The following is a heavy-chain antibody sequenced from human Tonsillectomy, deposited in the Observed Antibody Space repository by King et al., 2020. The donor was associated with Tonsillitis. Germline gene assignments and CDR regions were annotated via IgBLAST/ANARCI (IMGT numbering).Heavy chain of an antibody. D-gene: IGHD2-2*01. CDR2: IWYDGSNK. V-gene: IGHV3-33*01. Sequence: QLVQSGGGVVQPGRSLRLSCAASGFTFSSYGMHWVRQAPGKGLEWVAVIWYDGSNKYYADSVKGRFTISRDNSKNTLYLQMNSLRAEDTAGYYCARDIVVVPAPHFDYWGQGTLVTVSS. CDR3: ARDIVVVPAPHFDY. CDR1: GFTFSSYG. J-gene: IGHJ4*02.